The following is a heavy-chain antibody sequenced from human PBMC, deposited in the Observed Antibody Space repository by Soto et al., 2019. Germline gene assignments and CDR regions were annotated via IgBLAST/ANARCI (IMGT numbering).Heavy chain of an antibody. CDR2: IYYSGST. J-gene: IGHJ6*02. CDR1: CGSINSYY. CDR3: ARGQGHYQGMDV. Sequence: SETLSLTCTVSCGSINSYYWSWIRQLPGEGLEWIGYIYYSGSTNYNPSLKSRVTMSVDTSKNQFSLKLSSVTAADTAVYYCARGQGHYQGMDVWGQGTTVTISS. V-gene: IGHV4-59*01.